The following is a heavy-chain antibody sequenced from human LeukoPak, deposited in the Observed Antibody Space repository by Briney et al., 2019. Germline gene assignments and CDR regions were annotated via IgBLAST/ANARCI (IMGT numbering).Heavy chain of an antibody. V-gene: IGHV3-33*06. D-gene: IGHD5-12*01. CDR2: IWYDGSNK. CDR1: GFTFSSYG. J-gene: IGHJ4*02. CDR3: AKGSLVWWLPPPDYFDH. Sequence: PGGSLRLSCAASGFTFSSYGMHWVRQAPGKGQEWVAVIWYDGSNKYYADSVRGRFTISRDNSKNTLYLQMNSLRAEDTAVYYCAKGSLVWWLPPPDYFDHWGQGTLVTVFS.